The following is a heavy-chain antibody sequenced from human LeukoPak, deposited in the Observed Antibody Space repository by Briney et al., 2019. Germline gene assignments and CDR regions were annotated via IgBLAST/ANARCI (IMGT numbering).Heavy chain of an antibody. D-gene: IGHD6-19*01. Sequence: GGSLRLSCAASGFTFSSYGMHWVRQAPGKGLEWVAVIWYDGSNKYYADSVKGRFTISRDNSKNTLYLQMNSLRAEDTAVYYCARVKRGSGPFRYYYGMDAWGQGTTVTVSS. V-gene: IGHV3-33*01. J-gene: IGHJ6*02. CDR3: ARVKRGSGPFRYYYGMDA. CDR2: IWYDGSNK. CDR1: GFTFSSYG.